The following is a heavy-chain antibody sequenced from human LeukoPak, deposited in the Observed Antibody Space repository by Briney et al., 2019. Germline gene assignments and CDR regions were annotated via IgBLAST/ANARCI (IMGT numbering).Heavy chain of an antibody. J-gene: IGHJ4*02. V-gene: IGHV2-5*02. D-gene: IGHD3-9*01. CDR1: GFSLSTSGVG. CDR3: ARSYYDILTGYTMFDY. CDR2: IYWDDDK. Sequence: ESGPTLVNPTQTLTLTCTFSGFSLSTSGVGVGWIRQPPGKALEWLALIYWDDDKRYSPSLKSRLTITKDTSKNQVVLTMTNMDPVDTATYYCARSYYDILTGYTMFDYWGQGTLVTVSS.